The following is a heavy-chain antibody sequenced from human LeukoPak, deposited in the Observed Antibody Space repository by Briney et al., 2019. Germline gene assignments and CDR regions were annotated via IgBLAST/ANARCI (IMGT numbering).Heavy chain of an antibody. D-gene: IGHD2-15*01. CDR3: ARGGRVRGIARGWFDP. CDR2: IIPIFGTA. J-gene: IGHJ5*02. CDR1: GGTFSSYA. Sequence: SVKVSCKASGGTFSSYAISWVRQAPGQGLEWMGGIIPIFGTANYAQKFQGRVTITADESTSTAYMELSSLRSEDTAVYYCARGGRVRGIARGWFDPWGQGTLVTVSS. V-gene: IGHV1-69*13.